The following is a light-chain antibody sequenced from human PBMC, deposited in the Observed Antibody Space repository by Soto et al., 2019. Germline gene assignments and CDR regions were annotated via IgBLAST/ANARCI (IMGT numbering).Light chain of an antibody. Sequence: EIVMTQSPATLSVSPGERATLSCRASQSVSSNLAWYQQKPGQAPRLLIYGASTSATGIPARFSGSGSGTEFTPTISSLQSEDFAVDYCQQYNNWPPTWTFGQGTKVEIK. CDR3: QQYNNWPPTWT. CDR1: QSVSSN. CDR2: GAS. V-gene: IGKV3-15*01. J-gene: IGKJ1*01.